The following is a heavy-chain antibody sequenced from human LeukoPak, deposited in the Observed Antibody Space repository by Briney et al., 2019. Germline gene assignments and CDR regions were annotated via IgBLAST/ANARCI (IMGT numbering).Heavy chain of an antibody. D-gene: IGHD4-11*01. CDR2: ISYDGSSN. Sequence: TGGSLRLSCAASGFTFSSYAMHWVRQAPGKGLEWVAVISYDGSSNYYADSVKGRFTISRDNSKNTLYLQMNSLRPEDTAVYSCARGKTTVTPGYFDYWGQGTLVTVSS. CDR3: ARGKTTVTPGYFDY. J-gene: IGHJ4*02. CDR1: GFTFSSYA. V-gene: IGHV3-30-3*01.